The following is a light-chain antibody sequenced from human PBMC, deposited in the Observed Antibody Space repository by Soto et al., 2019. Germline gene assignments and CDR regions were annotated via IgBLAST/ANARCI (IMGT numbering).Light chain of an antibody. CDR3: QQSYSSWT. V-gene: IGKV1-39*01. Sequence: DVQLTQYPSSLSASVGDNVTITCQANQFINYYLSWYQQNPGKAPHLLIYGASNLQSGVPSRFSGRGSGTDFSLTISSLQPEDLATYYCQQSYSSWTFGQGTKVEIK. J-gene: IGKJ1*01. CDR2: GAS. CDR1: QFINYY.